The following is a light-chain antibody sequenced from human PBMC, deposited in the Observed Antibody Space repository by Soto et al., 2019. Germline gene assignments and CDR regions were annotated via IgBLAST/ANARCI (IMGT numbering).Light chain of an antibody. CDR2: AAS. CDR3: QQSYSTPRT. CDR1: QSISNF. J-gene: IGKJ5*01. Sequence: IQLTQSPSSLSASVGDRVTLTCRASQSISNFLNWYQQKPGKAPKLLIYAASSLRSGVTSRFSGSGSGTDFTLTISSLQREDFATYYCQQSYSTPRTFGQGTRLEIK. V-gene: IGKV1-39*01.